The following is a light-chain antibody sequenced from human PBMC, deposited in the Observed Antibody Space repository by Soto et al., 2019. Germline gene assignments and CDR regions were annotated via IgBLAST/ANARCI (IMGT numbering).Light chain of an antibody. Sequence: IQMTQSPSSLSASVGDRVTITCRASQDINKYLAWYQQRPGTVPKLLIYSASTLKSGVPSRFSGSRSRTDFTLTISSLQPEDFATYYCQKYSGVPVTFGKGTCLEIK. J-gene: IGKJ5*01. CDR3: QKYSGVPVT. CDR2: SAS. V-gene: IGKV1-27*01. CDR1: QDINKY.